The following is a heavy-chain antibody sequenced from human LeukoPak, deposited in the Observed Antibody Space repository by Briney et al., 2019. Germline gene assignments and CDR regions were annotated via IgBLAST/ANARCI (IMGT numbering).Heavy chain of an antibody. CDR2: INHSGST. V-gene: IGHV4-34*01. D-gene: IGHD3-10*01. CDR1: GGTFSGYY. Sequence: SETLSLTCAVYGGTFSGYYWSWIRQPPGKGLEWIGEINHSGSTNYNPSLKSRVTISVDTSKNQFSLKLSSVTAADTAVYYRPRERYYYGSGSNWFDPWGQGTLVTVSS. CDR3: PRERYYYGSGSNWFDP. J-gene: IGHJ5*02.